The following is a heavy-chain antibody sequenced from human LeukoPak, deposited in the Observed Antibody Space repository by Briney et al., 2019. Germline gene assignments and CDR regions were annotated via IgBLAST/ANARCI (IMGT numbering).Heavy chain of an antibody. CDR2: ISWDGGNT. D-gene: IGHD1-1*01. V-gene: IGHV3-43*01. Sequence: GGSLRLSCAASGFNFDGYTMHWVRQAPGKGLEWVSLISWDGGNTYYADSMKGRFTISRDNAKNSLYLQMNSLRAEDTALYYCAKDMEPLYYYYGMDVWGQGTTVTVSS. CDR1: GFNFDGYT. J-gene: IGHJ6*02. CDR3: AKDMEPLYYYYGMDV.